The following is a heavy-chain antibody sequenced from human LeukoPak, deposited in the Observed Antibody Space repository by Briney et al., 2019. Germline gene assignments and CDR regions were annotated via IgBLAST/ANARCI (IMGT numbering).Heavy chain of an antibody. V-gene: IGHV1-2*02. CDR2: INPNSGGT. J-gene: IGHJ5*02. CDR3: ARPSIAAETWFDP. CDR1: GYTFTGYY. D-gene: IGHD6-13*01. Sequence: ASVKVSCKASGYTFTGYYMHWVRQAPGQGLEWMGWINPNSGGTNYAQKFQGRVTMTRDTSISTAYMELSRLRSDDTALYYCARPSIAAETWFDPWGQGTLVTVSS.